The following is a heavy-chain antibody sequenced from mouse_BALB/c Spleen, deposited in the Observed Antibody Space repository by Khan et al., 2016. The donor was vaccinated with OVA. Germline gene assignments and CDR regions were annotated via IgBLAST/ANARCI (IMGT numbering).Heavy chain of an antibody. J-gene: IGHJ3*01. Sequence: EVQLQESGAELVRPGALVKLSCKASDFNIKDYYMHWVKQRPEQGLEWIGWIDPENGETVYDPKFQGKAIMTADTSSNTAYLQLSSLTSEDTAVDYCARSGYSAWFAYWGQGTLVTVSA. V-gene: IGHV14-1*02. CDR2: IDPENGET. CDR1: DFNIKDYY. CDR3: ARSGYSAWFAY.